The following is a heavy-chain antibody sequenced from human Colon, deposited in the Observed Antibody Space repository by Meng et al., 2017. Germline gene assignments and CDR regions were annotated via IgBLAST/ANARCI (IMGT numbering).Heavy chain of an antibody. CDR2: IWNDGDTT. J-gene: IGHJ4*02. V-gene: IGHV3-33*01. CDR1: GFNFTKYG. D-gene: IGHD3-10*01. Sequence: QGQRAESGGGVVQPARSLRLSCAASGFNFTKYGMHWIRQAPGRGLEWVAAIWNDGDTTFYSDSVKGRFTISRDNSDNTLYLRMDGLSAEDTAIYYCARDPGSAWLAYYFDSWGQGTLVTVSS. CDR3: ARDPGSAWLAYYFDS.